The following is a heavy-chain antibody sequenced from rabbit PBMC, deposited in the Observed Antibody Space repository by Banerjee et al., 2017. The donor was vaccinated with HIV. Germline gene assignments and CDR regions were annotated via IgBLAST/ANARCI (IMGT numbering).Heavy chain of an antibody. J-gene: IGHJ6*01. CDR3: ARDLAGVIGWNFGL. CDR1: GFSFSSYW. V-gene: IGHV1S45*01. CDR2: INTSSGNT. D-gene: IGHD4-1*01. Sequence: QEQLEESGGGLVQPEGSLTLTCTAPGFSFSSYWMWWVRQAPGKGLEWIACINTSSGNTVYASWAKGRFTISKTSSTTVTLQMTSLTAADTATYFCARDLAGVIGWNFGLWGQGTLVTVS.